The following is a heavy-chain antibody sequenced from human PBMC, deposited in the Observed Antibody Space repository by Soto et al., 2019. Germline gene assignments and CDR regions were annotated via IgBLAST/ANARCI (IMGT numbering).Heavy chain of an antibody. V-gene: IGHV4-59*01. CDR1: GGSISSYY. CDR3: ARDRGRGGWELPHYYYYGMDV. J-gene: IGHJ6*02. CDR2: IYYSGST. D-gene: IGHD1-26*01. Sequence: SETLSLTCTVSGGSISSYYWSWIRQPPGKGLEWIGYIYYSGSTNYNPSLKSRVTISVDTSKNQFSLKLSSVTAADTAVYYCARDRGRGGWELPHYYYYGMDVWGQGTTVTVSS.